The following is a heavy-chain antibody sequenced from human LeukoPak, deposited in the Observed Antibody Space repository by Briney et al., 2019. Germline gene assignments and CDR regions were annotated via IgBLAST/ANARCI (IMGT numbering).Heavy chain of an antibody. CDR2: RSIYNGNT. D-gene: IGHD6-6*01. J-gene: IGHJ4*02. V-gene: IGHV1-18*01. CDR1: GYDFINYG. Sequence: ASVKVSCKASGYDFINYGISWVRQAPGQGLEWMGWRSIYNGNTDYKLQGRVTMTTDTSTSTAYMELRRLRSDDTAVYYCARGGPFPSSSSSREYYLDYWGQGTLVTVSS. CDR3: ARGGPFPSSSSSREYYLDY.